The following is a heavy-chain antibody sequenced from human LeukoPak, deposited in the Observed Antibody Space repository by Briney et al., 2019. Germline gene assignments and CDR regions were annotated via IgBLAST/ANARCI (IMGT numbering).Heavy chain of an antibody. V-gene: IGHV3-7*01. CDR1: GFTLSHYW. CDR3: VRGGSYTFDP. CDR2: IKEDGSET. D-gene: IGHD1-26*01. Sequence: GWSLRLSCSASGFTLSHYWMTWVRQAPGKGLEWVASIKEDGSETSYVDSVKGRFTISRDNAKNSVYLQMNSLGGEDTAVYYCVRGGSYTFDPWGQGILVTVSS. J-gene: IGHJ5*02.